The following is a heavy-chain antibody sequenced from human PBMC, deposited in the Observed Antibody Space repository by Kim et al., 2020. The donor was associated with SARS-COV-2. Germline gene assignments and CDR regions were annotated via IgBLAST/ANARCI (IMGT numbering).Heavy chain of an antibody. V-gene: IGHV4-34*01. CDR3: ARPMYGSGSYYNPPSV. D-gene: IGHD3-10*01. Sequence: SLKSRVTISVDTSKNQFSLKLSSVTAADTAVYYCARPMYGSGSYYNPPSVWGQGTTVTVSS. J-gene: IGHJ6*02.